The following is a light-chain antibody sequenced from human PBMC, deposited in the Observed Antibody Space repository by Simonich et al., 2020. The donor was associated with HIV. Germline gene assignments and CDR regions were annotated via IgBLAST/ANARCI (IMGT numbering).Light chain of an antibody. Sequence: EIVMTQSPATLSVSPGERATLSCRASQSVSTYLAWDQQKPGQAPRLLIYDASSRATGIPAIFSGSGSGTDFTLTISSLEPEDFAVYYCQQRSKWPPFTFGPGTKVDIK. CDR3: QQRSKWPPFT. J-gene: IGKJ3*01. CDR2: DAS. CDR1: QSVSTY. V-gene: IGKV3-11*01.